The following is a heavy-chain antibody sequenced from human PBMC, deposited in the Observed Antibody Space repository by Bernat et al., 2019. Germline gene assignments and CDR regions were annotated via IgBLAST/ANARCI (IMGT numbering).Heavy chain of an antibody. CDR3: ARGLWSASDVAYYFDY. J-gene: IGHJ4*02. D-gene: IGHD3-3*01. V-gene: IGHV1-3*01. Sequence: QVQLVQSGAEVKKPGASVKISCKASGYTFTNYAMQWVRQAPGQRLEWMGWINAGNGNTRYSQKFQGRVTITRDRSASTAYMELSGLRSEDTAVYYCARGLWSASDVAYYFDYWGQGTLVTVSS. CDR2: INAGNGNT. CDR1: GYTFTNYA.